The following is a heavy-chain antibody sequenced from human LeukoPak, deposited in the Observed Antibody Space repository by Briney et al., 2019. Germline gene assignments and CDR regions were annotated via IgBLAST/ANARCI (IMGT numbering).Heavy chain of an antibody. J-gene: IGHJ4*02. CDR2: INPNSGGT. V-gene: IGHV1-2*02. Sequence: ASVKVSCKASGYTFTGYYMHWVRQAPGQGLEWMGWINPNSGGTNYAQKFQGRVTMTRDTSISTAYMELSRLRSDDTAVYCCARAGVIVLMVYASFDYWGQGTLVTVSS. CDR1: GYTFTGYY. D-gene: IGHD2-8*01. CDR3: ARAGVIVLMVYASFDY.